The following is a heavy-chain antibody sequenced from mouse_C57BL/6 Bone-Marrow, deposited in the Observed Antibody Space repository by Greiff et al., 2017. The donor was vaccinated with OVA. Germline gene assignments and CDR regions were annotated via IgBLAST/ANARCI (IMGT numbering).Heavy chain of an antibody. Sequence: QVQLQQSGAELAKPGASVKLSCKASGYTFTSYWMHWVKQRPGQGLEWIGYINPSSGYTKYNQKFKDKATLTSDKSSSTAYMPLSSLTYEDSAVYYCARCVYDPWCAYWGQGTLVTVSA. CDR3: ARCVYDPWCAY. CDR1: GYTFTSYW. V-gene: IGHV1-7*01. D-gene: IGHD2-12*01. CDR2: INPSSGYT. J-gene: IGHJ3*01.